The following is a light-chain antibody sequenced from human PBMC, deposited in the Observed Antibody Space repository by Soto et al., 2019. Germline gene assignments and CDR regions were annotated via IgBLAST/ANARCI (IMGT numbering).Light chain of an antibody. CDR2: SHN. Sequence: QSVLTQPPSASGTPGQRVTISCSGSSSNIGTNSVYWYQQLPGTAPKLLIYSHNQRPSGVPDRFSGSKSGTSATLAISGLRSEDEADYYCASWDAGLGGLYVFGTGTKLTVL. J-gene: IGLJ1*01. V-gene: IGLV1-47*02. CDR1: SSNIGTNS. CDR3: ASWDAGLGGLYV.